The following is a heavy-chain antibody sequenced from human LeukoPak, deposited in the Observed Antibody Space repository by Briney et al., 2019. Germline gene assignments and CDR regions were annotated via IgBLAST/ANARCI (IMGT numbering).Heavy chain of an antibody. V-gene: IGHV4-39*07. D-gene: IGHD3-3*01. CDR1: GGSISITSYY. J-gene: IGHJ3*02. CDR2: MYSSGRT. CDR3: ARTRDYYSPAFDI. Sequence: PSETLSLTCTVSGGSISITSYYWGWTRQPPGEGLEWIGSMYSSGRTYYNPSLKSRVTISVDTSMNQSSLKLSSVTPADTAVYYCARTRDYYSPAFDIWGQGTVVSVSS.